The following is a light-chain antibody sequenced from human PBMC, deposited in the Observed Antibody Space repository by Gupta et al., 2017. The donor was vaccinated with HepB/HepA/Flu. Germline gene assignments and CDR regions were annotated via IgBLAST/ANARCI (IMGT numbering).Light chain of an antibody. CDR3: QQRINWPLT. V-gene: IGKV3-11*01. Sequence: ELVLPPSPATLSLSPGERAPLSCRASQSVSSYLAWYQQRPGQAPRLLIYDASNRATGIPARFSGSGSGTDFTLTISSLEPEDFAVYYCQQRINWPLTFGGGTKVEIK. J-gene: IGKJ4*01. CDR1: QSVSSY. CDR2: DAS.